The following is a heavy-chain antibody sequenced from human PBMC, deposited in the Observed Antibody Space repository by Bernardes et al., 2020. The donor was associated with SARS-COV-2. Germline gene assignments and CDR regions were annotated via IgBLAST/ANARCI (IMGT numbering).Heavy chain of an antibody. D-gene: IGHD3-3*01. CDR2: IYYTGTA. J-gene: IGHJ5*02. CDR3: ARQIDGGFLEWFSWCDP. Sequence: SETLSLTCSVSGGSISSSDYHWGWIRQAPGKGLEWIGSIYYTGTAFYNPSLKSRVTMSVDTSKNQFSLKLSSVTAADTAVYYCARQIDGGFLEWFSWCDPWGQGTLVTVSS. V-gene: IGHV4-39*01. CDR1: GGSISSSDYH.